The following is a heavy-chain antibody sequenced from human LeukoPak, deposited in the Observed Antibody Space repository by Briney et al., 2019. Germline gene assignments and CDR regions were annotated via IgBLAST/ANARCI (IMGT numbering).Heavy chain of an antibody. D-gene: IGHD6-13*01. Sequence: GGSLRLSCAASGFTFSSYGMHWVRQAPGKGLEWVASIRYDGSNKYYADSVKGRFTISRDNSKNTLYLQMNSLRAEDTAVYYCAKVNGYSSSWYPEYFQHWGQGTLVTVSS. V-gene: IGHV3-30*02. J-gene: IGHJ1*01. CDR3: AKVNGYSSSWYPEYFQH. CDR2: IRYDGSNK. CDR1: GFTFSSYG.